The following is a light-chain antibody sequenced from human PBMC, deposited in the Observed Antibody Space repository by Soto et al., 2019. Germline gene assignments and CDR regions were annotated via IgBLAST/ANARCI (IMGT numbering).Light chain of an antibody. CDR3: QQFIDGWT. V-gene: IGKV1-5*01. Sequence: DIQMTQSPSTVSAYVGDSVTITCRASQSITTWLAWYQQRPGKAPKLLIYDVSSLQSGVPSRFRGSGSETEFTLTISGLQPDDFATYYCQQFIDGWTFGQGTKVDIK. CDR2: DVS. J-gene: IGKJ1*01. CDR1: QSITTW.